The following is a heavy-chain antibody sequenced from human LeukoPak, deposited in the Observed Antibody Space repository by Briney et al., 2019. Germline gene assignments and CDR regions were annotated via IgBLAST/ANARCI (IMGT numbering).Heavy chain of an antibody. CDR3: AGLVSTTNYYWDFDH. CDR1: GFTFSGYA. D-gene: IGHD2/OR15-2a*01. Sequence: PGGSLRLSCAASGFTFSGYAMNWVRQPPGKGLEWIGEINHSGNTNYNPSLKSRVTISVDTSKNQFSLNLRSVTAADTAVYYCAGLVSTTNYYWDFDHWGQGTLVTVSS. J-gene: IGHJ4*02. CDR2: INHSGNT. V-gene: IGHV4-34*08.